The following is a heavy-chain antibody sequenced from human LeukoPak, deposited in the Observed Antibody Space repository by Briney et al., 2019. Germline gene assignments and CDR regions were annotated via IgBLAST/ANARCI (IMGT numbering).Heavy chain of an antibody. CDR1: GFTFTGHY. J-gene: IGHJ4*02. CDR3: AREGSDQLSKDFDY. D-gene: IGHD2-15*01. Sequence: GASMKVSCKSSGFTFTGHYIHWVRQAPGQGLEWMGYIGPRNSAASYAEKFQGRVTMTRDTSLSTAYMELSRLTSDDTVVYYCAREGSDQLSKDFDYWGQGTLVTVSS. V-gene: IGHV1-2*02. CDR2: IGPRNSAA.